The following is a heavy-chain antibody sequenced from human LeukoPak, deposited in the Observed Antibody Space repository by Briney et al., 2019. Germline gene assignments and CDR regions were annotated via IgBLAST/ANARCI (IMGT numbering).Heavy chain of an antibody. CDR2: IKQDGSEK. D-gene: IGHD3-16*01. V-gene: IGHV3-7*03. CDR3: AKDAQPRSRWFDP. Sequence: GGSLRLSCAASGFTFSRYWMTWVRQAPGKGLEWVANIKQDGSEKYYVDSVKGRFTISRDNAKNSLYLQMNTLRAEDTAMYYCAKDAQPRSRWFDPWGQGTLVTVSS. J-gene: IGHJ5*02. CDR1: GFTFSRYW.